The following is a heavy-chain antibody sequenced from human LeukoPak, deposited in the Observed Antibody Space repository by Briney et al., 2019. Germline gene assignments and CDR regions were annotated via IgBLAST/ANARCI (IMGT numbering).Heavy chain of an antibody. CDR1: EFTFSIYE. D-gene: IGHD1-7*01. Sequence: TGGSLRLSCAASEFTFSIYEMNWVRQAPGKGLEWVSYISSGGTTIYYADSVKGRFTISRDNAKNPLYLQMNSLRAEDTAVYYCAAEENYPENFDYWGQGTLVTVSS. V-gene: IGHV3-48*03. CDR2: ISSGGTTI. J-gene: IGHJ4*02. CDR3: AAEENYPENFDY.